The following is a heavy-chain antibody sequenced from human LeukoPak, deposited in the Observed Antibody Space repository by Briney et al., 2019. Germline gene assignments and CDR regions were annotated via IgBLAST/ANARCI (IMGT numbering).Heavy chain of an antibody. CDR2: IIPIFGTA. D-gene: IGHD3-22*01. CDR1: GGTFSSYA. V-gene: IGHV1-69*06. Sequence: SVKVSCKASGGTFSSYAISWVRQAPGQGLEWMGGIIPIFGTANYAQKFQGRVTMTEDTSTDTAYMELSSLRSEDTRVYYCATFVRYYDSSGSLHYWGRGTLVTVSS. J-gene: IGHJ4*02. CDR3: ATFVRYYDSSGSLHY.